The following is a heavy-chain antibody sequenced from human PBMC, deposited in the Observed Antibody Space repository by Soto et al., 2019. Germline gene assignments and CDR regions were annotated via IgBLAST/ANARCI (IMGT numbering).Heavy chain of an antibody. Sequence: SETLSLTCTVSGGSISSYYWSWVRQPAGKGLEWIGRIYTSGSTNYNPSLKSRVTMSVDTSKNQFSLKRSSVTAADTAVYYCSRGPWVITHYYGMDVWGQGTTVNVSS. CDR1: GGSISSYY. D-gene: IGHD1-20*01. CDR3: SRGPWVITHYYGMDV. J-gene: IGHJ6*02. CDR2: IYTSGST. V-gene: IGHV4-4*07.